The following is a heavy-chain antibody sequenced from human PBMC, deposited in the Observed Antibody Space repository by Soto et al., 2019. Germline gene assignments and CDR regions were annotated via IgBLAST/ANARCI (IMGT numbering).Heavy chain of an antibody. CDR1: GYTFTNYW. CDR2: IDPGDSYT. J-gene: IGHJ6*02. V-gene: IGHV5-10-1*01. Sequence: GESLKICCKGSGYTFTNYWISWVRQMPGQGLEWMGRIDPGDSYTNYSPSFQGHVSISADKSGSTAYLQWSSLKASDTAIYYCARRRGYYYCGMDVWGQGTTVTVSS. CDR3: ARRRGYYYCGMDV. D-gene: IGHD2-15*01.